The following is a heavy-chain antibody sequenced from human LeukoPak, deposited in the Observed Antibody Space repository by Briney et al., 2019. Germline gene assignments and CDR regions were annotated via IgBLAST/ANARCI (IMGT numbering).Heavy chain of an antibody. CDR3: AKRVEYYFDY. D-gene: IGHD1-1*01. CDR2: ISSSGGST. CDR1: GFTFSSQA. J-gene: IGHJ4*02. Sequence: PGGSLRLSCAASGFTFSSQAMSWVRQAPGKGLEWVSLISSSGGSTYYADSVKGRFTISRDNSQNTVYLQMNSLRAEDTALYYCAKRVEYYFDYWGRGTLVTVSS. V-gene: IGHV3-23*01.